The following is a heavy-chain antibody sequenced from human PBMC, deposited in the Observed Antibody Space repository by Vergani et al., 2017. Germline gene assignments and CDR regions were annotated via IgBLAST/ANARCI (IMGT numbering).Heavy chain of an antibody. CDR2: TRNKANSYTT. CDR3: ARDRANYDFWSGPEYYYYGMDV. V-gene: IGHV3-72*01. J-gene: IGHJ6*02. CDR1: GFTFSDHY. D-gene: IGHD3-3*01. Sequence: EVQLVESGGGLVQPGGSLRLSCAASGFTFSDHYMDWVRQAPGKGLEWVGRTRNKANSYTTEYAASVKGRFTISRDDSKNSLYLQMNSLKTEDTAVYYCARDRANYDFWSGPEYYYYGMDVWGQGTTVTVSS.